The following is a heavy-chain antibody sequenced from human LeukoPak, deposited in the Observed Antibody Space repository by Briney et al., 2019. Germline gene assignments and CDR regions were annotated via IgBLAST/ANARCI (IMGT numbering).Heavy chain of an antibody. V-gene: IGHV3-7*02. CDR3: TRSLVN. J-gene: IGHJ4*02. CDR1: GFSFSDSW. D-gene: IGHD5/OR15-5a*01. CDR2: IKPDGSEI. Sequence: GGSLRLSCVASGFSFSDSWMDWGRQAPGKGMEWVANIKPDGSEIYYVDAVKGRFTISRDNAKNSLYLQMNSLRVDDTAVYYCTRSLVNWGQGTPVIVSS.